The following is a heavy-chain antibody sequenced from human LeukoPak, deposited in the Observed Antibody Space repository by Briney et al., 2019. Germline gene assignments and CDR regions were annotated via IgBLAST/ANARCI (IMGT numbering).Heavy chain of an antibody. Sequence: GGSLSLSCAASGFTFCSYAMHWVRQAPGKGLEWVAVISYDGSNKYYADSVKGRFTISRDNSKNTLYLQMNSLRAEDTAVYYCARDRAPGLRRAGSSQNWFDPWGQGTLVPVSS. CDR3: ARDRAPGLRRAGSSQNWFDP. CDR2: ISYDGSNK. V-gene: IGHV3-30*04. J-gene: IGHJ5*02. D-gene: IGHD1-26*01. CDR1: GFTFCSYA.